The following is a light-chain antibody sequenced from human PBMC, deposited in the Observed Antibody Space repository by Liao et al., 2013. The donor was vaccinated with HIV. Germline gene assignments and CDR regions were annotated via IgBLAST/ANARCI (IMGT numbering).Light chain of an antibody. J-gene: IGLJ2*01. CDR1: NIGSNS. CDR3: QVWDSSSDHPVV. CDR2: YNT. Sequence: SYVLTQPPSVSVAPGKTARITCGRNNIGSNSVHWYQQKPGQAPVVVIYYNTDRPSGIPERFSGSNSGHTATLTLSRVEAGDEAAYYCQVWDSSSDHPVVFGGGTKLTVL. V-gene: IGLV3-21*01.